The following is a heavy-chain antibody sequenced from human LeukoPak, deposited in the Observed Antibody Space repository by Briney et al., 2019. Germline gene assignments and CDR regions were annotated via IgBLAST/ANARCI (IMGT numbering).Heavy chain of an antibody. V-gene: IGHV1-46*01. Sequence: GASVKVSCKASGYTFTSYYMHWVRQAPGQGLEWMGIINPSGGSTSYAQKFQGRVTMTEDTSTDTAYMELSSLRSEDTAVYYCARGPGVVVTAIPGPTAFDIWGQGTMVTVSS. D-gene: IGHD2-21*02. J-gene: IGHJ3*02. CDR3: ARGPGVVVTAIPGPTAFDI. CDR2: INPSGGST. CDR1: GYTFTSYY.